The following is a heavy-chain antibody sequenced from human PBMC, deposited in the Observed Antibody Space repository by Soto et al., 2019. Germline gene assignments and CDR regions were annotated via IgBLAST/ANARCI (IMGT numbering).Heavy chain of an antibody. V-gene: IGHV3-15*01. D-gene: IGHD4-4*01. J-gene: IGHJ6*02. CDR3: TTAPTTVFYHGIDV. CDR2: IRSITNGGTT. Sequence: GGSLRLSCAASGFTFYKATMSWVRQAPGKGLEWVGRIRSITNGGTTDDAAPVKGRFTISRDDSKNMLFLQMNSLKTEDTAVYYCTTAPTTVFYHGIDVWGQGTKVTVYS. CDR1: GFTFYKAT.